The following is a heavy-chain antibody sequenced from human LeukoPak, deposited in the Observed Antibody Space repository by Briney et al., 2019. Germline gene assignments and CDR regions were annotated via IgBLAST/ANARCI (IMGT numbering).Heavy chain of an antibody. V-gene: IGHV3-30*04. CDR2: ISHDGRNK. D-gene: IGHD2-2*03. Sequence: GGSLRLSCAASGFTFSTYAMHWVRQTPGKGLEWVAAISHDGRNKHYADSVKGRFTISRDNSKNTLYLQMDGLRDKDTAMYSCANPNTGPSGYYGMDVWGQGTTVTVSS. CDR1: GFTFSTYA. J-gene: IGHJ6*02. CDR3: ANPNTGPSGYYGMDV.